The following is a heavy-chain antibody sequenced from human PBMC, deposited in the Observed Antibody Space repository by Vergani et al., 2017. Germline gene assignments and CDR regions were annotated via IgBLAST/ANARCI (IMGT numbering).Heavy chain of an antibody. V-gene: IGHV3-7*01. CDR2: IKQDGSEK. CDR1: GFTFSSYW. J-gene: IGHJ4*02. Sequence: VQLVESGGGLVKPGGSLRLSCTASGFTFSSYWMSWVRQAPGKGLEWVANIKQDGSEKYYVDSVKGRFTISRDNAKNSLYLQMNSLRAEDTAVYYCASVGVVPAAWYYFDYWGQGTLVTVSS. D-gene: IGHD2-2*01. CDR3: ASVGVVPAAWYYFDY.